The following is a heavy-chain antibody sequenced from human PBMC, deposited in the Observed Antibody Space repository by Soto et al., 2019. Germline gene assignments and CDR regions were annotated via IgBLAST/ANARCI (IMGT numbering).Heavy chain of an antibody. Sequence: GGSLRLSCAASGFTVSSNYMSWVRQAPGKGLEWVSVIYSGGSIYYADSVKGRFTISRDNSKNTLYLQMNSLRSEDTAVYYCARVYSSSWWYFDYWGQGTLVTVSS. J-gene: IGHJ4*02. CDR3: ARVYSSSWWYFDY. D-gene: IGHD6-13*01. CDR1: GFTVSSNY. V-gene: IGHV3-66*01. CDR2: IYSGGSI.